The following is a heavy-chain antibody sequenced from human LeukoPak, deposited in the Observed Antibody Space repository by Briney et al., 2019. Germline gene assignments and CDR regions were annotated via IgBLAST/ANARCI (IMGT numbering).Heavy chain of an antibody. CDR1: GGSISSHY. CDR2: ISYSGST. J-gene: IGHJ6*04. CDR3: ARDSHDYGDYGV. V-gene: IGHV4-59*11. D-gene: IGHD4-17*01. Sequence: KPSETLSLTCTVSGGSISSHYWSWIRQPPGKGLEWIGHISYSGSTNYNPSLKSRVTISVDTSKNHFSLKLRSVTAADTAVYYCARDSHDYGDYGVCGNGTTVTVSS.